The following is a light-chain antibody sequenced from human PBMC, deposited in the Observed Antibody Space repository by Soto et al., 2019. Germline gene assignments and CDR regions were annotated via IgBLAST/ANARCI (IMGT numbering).Light chain of an antibody. Sequence: QSALTQPASVSGSPGQSITISCTGTSSDVGGYNYVSWYQQHPGKAPKLMIYDVRNRPSGVSNRFSGTKSGNTASLTISGLQAEDEAAYYCSSYTSSNTPVVFGTGSKVTVL. CDR1: SSDVGGYNY. J-gene: IGLJ1*01. V-gene: IGLV2-14*03. CDR3: SSYTSSNTPVV. CDR2: DVR.